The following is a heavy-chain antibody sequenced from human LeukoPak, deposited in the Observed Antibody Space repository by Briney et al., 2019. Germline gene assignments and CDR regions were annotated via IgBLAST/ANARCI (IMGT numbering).Heavy chain of an antibody. J-gene: IGHJ5*02. CDR1: GFTFNDCY. CDR2: INIGGTNT. Sequence: GWSLTVSSTPSGFTFNDCYMSWIRQAPGKGLEWLSYINIGGTNTHYADSVKGRFTISRDNAKKSLYLEMNNLRAEDTAVYYCATDGAGFDTWGQGVLVTVSS. V-gene: IGHV3-11*01. CDR3: ATDGAGFDT.